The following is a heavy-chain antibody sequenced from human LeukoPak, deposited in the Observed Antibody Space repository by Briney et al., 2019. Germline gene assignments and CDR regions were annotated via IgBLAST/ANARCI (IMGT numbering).Heavy chain of an antibody. V-gene: IGHV4-59*01. CDR2: IYYSGST. CDR3: AKSWQQLAHDAFDI. J-gene: IGHJ3*02. D-gene: IGHD6-13*01. Sequence: SETLSLTCTVSGGSISSYYWSWIRQPPGRGLEWIGYIYYSGSTNYNPCLKSRVTISEDTSKNQFSLKLSSVTAAATAVYYCAKSWQQLAHDAFDIWGQGTMVTVSS. CDR1: GGSISSYY.